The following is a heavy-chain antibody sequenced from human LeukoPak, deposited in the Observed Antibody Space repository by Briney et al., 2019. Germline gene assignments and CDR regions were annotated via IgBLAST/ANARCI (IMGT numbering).Heavy chain of an antibody. CDR1: GFTFSSYS. CDR3: ARDRGSITIFGVVSSWFDP. CDR2: ISSSSSTI. D-gene: IGHD3-3*01. Sequence: GGSLRLSCAASGFTFSSYSMNWVRQAPGKGLEWVSYISSSSSTIYYADSVKGRFTISRDNAKNSLYLQMNSLRAEDTAVYYCARDRGSITIFGVVSSWFDPWGQGTLVTVSS. V-gene: IGHV3-48*01. J-gene: IGHJ5*02.